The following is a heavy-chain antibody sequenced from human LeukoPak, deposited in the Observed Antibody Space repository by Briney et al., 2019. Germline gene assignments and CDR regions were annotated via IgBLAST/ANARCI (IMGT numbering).Heavy chain of an antibody. CDR1: GASINTYY. Sequence: SETLSLTCTVSGASINTYYWSWIRQPLGNGLEWIGYIYYSGTTSYNPSLKTRVTISIDTSKNQFSLKLSSVTAADTAVYYCARVLRPMASQYYFDYWGQGTLVTVSS. CDR2: IYYSGTT. CDR3: ARVLRPMASQYYFDY. D-gene: IGHD3-10*01. J-gene: IGHJ4*02. V-gene: IGHV4-59*01.